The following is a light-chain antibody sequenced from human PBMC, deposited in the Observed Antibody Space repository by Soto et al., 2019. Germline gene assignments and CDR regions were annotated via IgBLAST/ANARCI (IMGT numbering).Light chain of an antibody. CDR1: QSVRTN. CDR3: QQYDNLPLT. CDR2: DAS. J-gene: IGKJ4*01. V-gene: IGKV3-15*01. Sequence: EIVMTQYPDTLSVSPGETVTLSCRASQSVRTNLAWYQHKPGQSPRLLIYDASNLETGVPSRFSGSGSGTDFTFTISSLQPEDIATYYCQQYDNLPLTFGGGTKVEIK.